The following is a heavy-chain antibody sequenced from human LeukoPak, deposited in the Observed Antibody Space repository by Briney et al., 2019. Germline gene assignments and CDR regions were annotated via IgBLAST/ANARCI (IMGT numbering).Heavy chain of an antibody. CDR2: INHSGST. J-gene: IGHJ6*03. V-gene: IGHV4-34*01. D-gene: IGHD3-22*01. Sequence: SESLSLTCAVYGGSSSGYYWSWIRAPPGKGLEWIGEINHSGSTNYNPSLKSRVTISVDTSKNQFSLKLSSVTAADAAVYYCARTTKRSGYSKTTGYYYMDVWGKGTTVTVSS. CDR3: ARTTKRSGYSKTTGYYYMDV. CDR1: GGSSSGYY.